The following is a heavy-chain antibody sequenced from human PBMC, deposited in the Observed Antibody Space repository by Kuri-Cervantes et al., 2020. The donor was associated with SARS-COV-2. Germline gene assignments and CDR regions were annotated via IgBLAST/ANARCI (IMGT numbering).Heavy chain of an antibody. J-gene: IGHJ6*02. CDR2: INSDGSST. CDR1: GFTFSSYW. Sequence: GGSLRLSCAASGFTFSSYWMHWVRQAPGKGLVWVSRINSDGSSTSYADSVKGRFTISRDNAKNTLYLQMNSLRAEDTAVYYCAREESTHYYYYGMDVWGQGTTVTVSS. V-gene: IGHV3-74*01. D-gene: IGHD2-2*01. CDR3: AREESTHYYYYGMDV.